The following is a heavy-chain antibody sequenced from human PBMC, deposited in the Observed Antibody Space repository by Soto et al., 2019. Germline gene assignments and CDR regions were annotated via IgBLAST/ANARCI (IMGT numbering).Heavy chain of an antibody. D-gene: IGHD6-13*01. CDR1: GGSFSGYY. CDR3: ARGRSSSRNCFDP. V-gene: IGHV4-34*01. J-gene: IGHJ5*02. Sequence: QVQLQQWGAGLLKPSETLSLTCAVYGGSFSGYYWSWIRQPPGKGLEWIGEINHSGSTNYNPSLKSRVTISVDTSKNQFSLKLSSVTAADTAVYYCARGRSSSRNCFDPWGQGTLVTVSS. CDR2: INHSGST.